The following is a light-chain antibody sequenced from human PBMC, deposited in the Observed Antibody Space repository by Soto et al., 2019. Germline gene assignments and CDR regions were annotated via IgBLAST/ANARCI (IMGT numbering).Light chain of an antibody. CDR3: SSYAGSNNPVI. CDR1: SSDVGGYNY. Sequence: AALTQPPSASGYPGQSVTISCTGTSSDVGGYNYVSWYQQHPGKAPKFLIFEVSRRPSGVPDRFSGSKSGNTASLTVSGLQVDDEADYYCSSYAGSNNPVIFGGGTKVTVL. J-gene: IGLJ2*01. CDR2: EVS. V-gene: IGLV2-8*01.